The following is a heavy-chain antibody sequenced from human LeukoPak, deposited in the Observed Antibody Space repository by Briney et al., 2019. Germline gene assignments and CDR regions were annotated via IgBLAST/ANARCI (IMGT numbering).Heavy chain of an antibody. Sequence: SVKVSCKASGGTFSSYAISWVRQAPGQGLEWMGGIIPIFGTANYAQKFRGRVTITADESTSTAYMELSSLRSEDTAVYYCARRYYDSSGYSAFDIWGQGTMVTVSS. CDR3: ARRYYDSSGYSAFDI. CDR1: GGTFSSYA. CDR2: IIPIFGTA. D-gene: IGHD3-22*01. V-gene: IGHV1-69*13. J-gene: IGHJ3*02.